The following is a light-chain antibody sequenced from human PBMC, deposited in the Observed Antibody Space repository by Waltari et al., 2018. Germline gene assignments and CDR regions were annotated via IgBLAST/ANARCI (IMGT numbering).Light chain of an antibody. CDR1: QSIGRS. CDR2: GTS. Sequence: EIVLTQSPGNLSLSPGERATLSCRASQSIGRSLAWYQQKPGQPPRLLIYGTSNRATGIPDRFSGGGSATDFSLTISRLEPEDVAMYYCQHYVSLPVTFGQGTKVEIK. V-gene: IGKV3-20*01. J-gene: IGKJ1*01. CDR3: QHYVSLPVT.